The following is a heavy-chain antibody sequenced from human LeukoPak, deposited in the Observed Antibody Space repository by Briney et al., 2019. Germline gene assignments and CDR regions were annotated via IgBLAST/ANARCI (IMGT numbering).Heavy chain of an antibody. J-gene: IGHJ5*02. CDR3: AREGNSLNWFVP. V-gene: IGHV4-38-2*02. CDR1: GYSISSGYY. D-gene: IGHD2/OR15-2a*01. Sequence: SETLSLTCAVSGYSISSGYYWAWMRQPPGKGLEWIGSVYHTGSTHYNTSLKSRVTVSVDTSKNQFSLKLTYVTAADTAVYYCAREGNSLNWFVPWGQGTLVTVSS. CDR2: VYHTGST.